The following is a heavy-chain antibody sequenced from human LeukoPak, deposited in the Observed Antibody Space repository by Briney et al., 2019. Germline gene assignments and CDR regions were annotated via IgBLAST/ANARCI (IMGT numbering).Heavy chain of an antibody. Sequence: ASLRLSCAASGFTFSSYAMSWVRQPPGKGLEWIGEINHSGSTNYNPSLKSRVTISVDTSKNQFSLKLSSVTAADTAVYYCARGNRGSDIYGSGSYYKGRWFDPWGQGTLVTVSS. CDR3: ARGNRGSDIYGSGSYYKGRWFDP. CDR1: GFTFSSYA. J-gene: IGHJ5*02. D-gene: IGHD3-10*01. CDR2: INHSGST. V-gene: IGHV4-34*01.